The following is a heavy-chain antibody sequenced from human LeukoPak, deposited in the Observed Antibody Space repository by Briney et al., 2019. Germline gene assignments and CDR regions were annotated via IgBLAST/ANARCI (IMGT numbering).Heavy chain of an antibody. Sequence: PSETLSLTCAVSGYSISSGYYWGWIRQPPGKGLEWIGSIYHSGSTYYNPSLKSRVTISVDTSKNQFSLKLSSVTAADTAVYYCARDGGRDWFDPRGQGTLVTVSS. J-gene: IGHJ5*02. CDR2: IYHSGST. CDR1: GYSISSGYY. CDR3: ARDGGRDWFDP. V-gene: IGHV4-38-2*01. D-gene: IGHD6-25*01.